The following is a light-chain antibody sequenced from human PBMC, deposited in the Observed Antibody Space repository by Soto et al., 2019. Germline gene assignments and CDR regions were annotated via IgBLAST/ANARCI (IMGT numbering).Light chain of an antibody. CDR3: SSYTSSNTYV. CDR2: EVS. J-gene: IGLJ1*01. CDR1: RSDVGGYNY. Sequence: QSVLTQPAAVSGSPGQSITISCTGTRSDVGGYNYVSWSQQHPGKAPQLMIYEVSNRPSGVSNRFSGSKSGNTASLTISGLQAEDEADYYCSSYTSSNTYVFGTGTKLTVL. V-gene: IGLV2-14*01.